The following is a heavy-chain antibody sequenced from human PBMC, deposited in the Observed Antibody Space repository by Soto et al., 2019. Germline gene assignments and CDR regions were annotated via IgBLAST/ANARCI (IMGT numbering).Heavy chain of an antibody. CDR3: VKGSGYRSGTYYKLYYFDY. Sequence: GGSLRLSCAASGFTFSSYAMIWVRQAPGKGLEWVSTFSGGGGSTSYADSVKGRFTISRDNSNNTLSLQMNSLRAEDTAVYYCVKGSGYRSGTYYKLYYFDYWGQGALVTVYS. CDR1: GFTFSSYA. J-gene: IGHJ4*02. D-gene: IGHD3-10*01. CDR2: FSGGGGST. V-gene: IGHV3-23*01.